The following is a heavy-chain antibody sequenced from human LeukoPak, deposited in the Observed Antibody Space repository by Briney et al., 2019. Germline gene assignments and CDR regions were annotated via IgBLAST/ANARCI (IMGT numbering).Heavy chain of an antibody. V-gene: IGHV3-23*01. J-gene: IGHJ4*02. Sequence: PGGTLRLSCAASGFTFSNYAMSWVRQAPGKGLEWVSSISGSGSSTYYADSVKGRFIISRDDSKNTLYLRMYNLRADDTAVYFCAKDSAYSSGWFIFDYWGQGTLVTVSS. CDR1: GFTFSNYA. CDR3: AKDSAYSSGWFIFDY. D-gene: IGHD6-19*01. CDR2: ISGSGSST.